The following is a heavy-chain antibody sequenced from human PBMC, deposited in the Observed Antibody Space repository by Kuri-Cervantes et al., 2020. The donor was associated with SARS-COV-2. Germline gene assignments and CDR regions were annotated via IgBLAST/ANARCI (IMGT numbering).Heavy chain of an antibody. CDR1: GFTFSSYA. Sequence: GESLKISCAASGFTFSSYAMHWVRQAPGKGLEWVAVISYDGSNKYYADSVKGRFTISRDNSKNTLYLQMNSLRAEDTAVYYCARDKDGGSGDGFDYWGQGTLVTVSS. D-gene: IGHD3-10*01. J-gene: IGHJ4*02. CDR3: ARDKDGGSGDGFDY. CDR2: ISYDGSNK. V-gene: IGHV3-30-3*01.